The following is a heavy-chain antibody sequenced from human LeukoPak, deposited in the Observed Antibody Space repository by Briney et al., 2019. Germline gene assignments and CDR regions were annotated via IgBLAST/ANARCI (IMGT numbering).Heavy chain of an antibody. D-gene: IGHD1-26*01. CDR1: GESFSGYY. J-gene: IGHJ6*02. CDR2: INHSGST. CDR3: ARGFRWEGYGMDV. V-gene: IGHV4-34*01. Sequence: SETLSLTCAVYGESFSGYYWSWIRQPPGKGLEWIGEINHSGSTNYNPSLKSRVTISVDTSKNQFSLKLSSVTAADTAVYYCARGFRWEGYGMDVWGQGTTVTVSS.